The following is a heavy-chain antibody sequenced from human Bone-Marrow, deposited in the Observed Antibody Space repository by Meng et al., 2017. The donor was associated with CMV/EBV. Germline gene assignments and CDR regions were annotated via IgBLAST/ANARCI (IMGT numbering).Heavy chain of an antibody. CDR3: ARDQSRFDP. J-gene: IGHJ5*02. CDR1: GGSISSYY. Sequence: SETLSLTCTVSGGSISSYYWSWIRQPPGKGLEWIAYMYHSGITNYNPSLKSRGTISVDTSKNQFSLKLSSVTAADTAVYYCARDQSRFDPWGQGTLVTVSS. CDR2: MYHSGIT. V-gene: IGHV4-59*01.